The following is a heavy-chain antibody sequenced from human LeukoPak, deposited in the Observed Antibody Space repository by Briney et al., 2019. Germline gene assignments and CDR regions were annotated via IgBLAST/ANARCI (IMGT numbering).Heavy chain of an antibody. CDR1: GFTFSSYS. Sequence: GGSLRLSCAASGFTFSSYSMNWARQAPGKGLEWVSYISSSSSTIYYADSVKGRFTISRDNAKNSLYLQMNSLRAEDTAVYYCAREPYSYGFDYWGQGTLVTVSS. J-gene: IGHJ4*02. V-gene: IGHV3-48*01. CDR2: ISSSSSTI. D-gene: IGHD5-18*01. CDR3: AREPYSYGFDY.